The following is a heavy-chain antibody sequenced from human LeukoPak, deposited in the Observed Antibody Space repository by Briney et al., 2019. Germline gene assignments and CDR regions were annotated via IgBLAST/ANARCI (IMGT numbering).Heavy chain of an antibody. CDR3: ARVENSGSYFRWGFDP. V-gene: IGHV1-46*01. J-gene: IGHJ5*02. Sequence: GASVKVSCKASGYTFTSYYMHWVRQAPGQGLEWMGIINPSGGSTSYAQKSQGRVTMTRDMSTSTVYMELSSLRSEDRAVYYCARVENSGSYFRWGFDPWGQGTLVTVSS. D-gene: IGHD1-26*01. CDR2: INPSGGST. CDR1: GYTFTSYY.